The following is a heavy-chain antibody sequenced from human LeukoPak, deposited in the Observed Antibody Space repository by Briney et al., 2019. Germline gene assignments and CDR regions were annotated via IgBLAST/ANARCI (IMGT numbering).Heavy chain of an antibody. Sequence: GGSLRLSCAASGFTFSSYAMHWVRQAPGKGLEWVAVISYDGSNKYYADSVKGRFTISRDNSKNTLYLQMNSLRAEDTAVYYCARTLNYYDSSGYLGAYYYYYYGMDVWGQGTTVTVSS. CDR2: ISYDGSNK. CDR3: ARTLNYYDSSGYLGAYYYYYYGMDV. CDR1: GFTFSSYA. V-gene: IGHV3-30-3*01. D-gene: IGHD3-22*01. J-gene: IGHJ6*02.